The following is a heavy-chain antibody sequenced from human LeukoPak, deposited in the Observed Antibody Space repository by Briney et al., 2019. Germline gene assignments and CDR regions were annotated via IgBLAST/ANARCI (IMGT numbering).Heavy chain of an antibody. J-gene: IGHJ4*02. V-gene: IGHV3-23*01. Sequence: GGSLRLSCAVSGFTFSSYAMSWVRQAPGKGLEWVSAISGSGGSTYYADSVKGRFTISRDNSKNTPYLQMNSLRAGDTAVYYCAKAPNIVVVPAAMKYYFDYWGQGTLVTVSS. CDR2: ISGSGGST. D-gene: IGHD2-2*01. CDR3: AKAPNIVVVPAAMKYYFDY. CDR1: GFTFSSYA.